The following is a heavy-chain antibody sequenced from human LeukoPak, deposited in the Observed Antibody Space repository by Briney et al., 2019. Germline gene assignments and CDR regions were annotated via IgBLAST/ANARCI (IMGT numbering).Heavy chain of an antibody. V-gene: IGHV3-23*01. CDR1: GFTSSSYG. D-gene: IGHD3-10*01. J-gene: IGHJ4*02. CDR3: AKAPSGSNCFDY. CDR2: ISGSGGST. Sequence: PGGSLRLSCAASGFTSSSYGMSWVRQAPGKGLEWVSAISGSGGSTYYADSVKGRFTISRDNSKNTLYLQMNSLRAEDTAVYYCAKAPSGSNCFDYWGQGTLVTVSS.